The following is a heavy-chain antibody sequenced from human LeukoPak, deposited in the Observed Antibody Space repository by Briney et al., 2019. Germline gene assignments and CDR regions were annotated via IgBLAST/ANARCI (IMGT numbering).Heavy chain of an antibody. CDR1: GGSISSSNYY. D-gene: IGHD3-10*01. CDR3: ARRGIGPSRLYYFDY. J-gene: IGHJ4*02. Sequence: SETLSLTCTVSGGSISSSNYYWGWIRRPPGKGLEWIGTIYYSGSTYYNPSLKSRVSISVDPSKRHFSLKLRSVTAADTAVYYCARRGIGPSRLYYFDYWGQGALVTVSS. V-gene: IGHV4-39*02. CDR2: IYYSGST.